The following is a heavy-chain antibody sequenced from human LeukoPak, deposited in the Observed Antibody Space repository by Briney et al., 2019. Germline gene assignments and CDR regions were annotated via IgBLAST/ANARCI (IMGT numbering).Heavy chain of an antibody. CDR2: IRVSGGST. V-gene: IGHV3-23*01. CDR1: GLTLISYA. Sequence: LRPAWAAAGLTLISYAMSWVRQAAGKWLEWVTAIRVSGGSTYDADSVKGRFTICSYNSKNALYLQMSSRRAEDTAVYYCAKEPGAGTDYWGQGTLVTVSS. J-gene: IGHJ4*02. D-gene: IGHD6-19*01. CDR3: AKEPGAGTDY.